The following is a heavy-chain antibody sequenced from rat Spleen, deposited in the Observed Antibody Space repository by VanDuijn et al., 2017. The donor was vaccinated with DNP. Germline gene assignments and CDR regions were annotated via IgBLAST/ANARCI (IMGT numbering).Heavy chain of an antibody. CDR1: GFTYSNYV. J-gene: IGHJ2*01. CDR2: ISTGGGNT. Sequence: EVQLVESGGGLVQPGRSLKLSCAASGFTYSNYVMAWVSQAPTKGLEWVASISTGGGNTYYRDSVKGRFSISRDNAKSTLYLQMDSLRSEDTATYYCASRPPPTRGPFDYWGQGVTVTVSS. D-gene: IGHD1-4*01. V-gene: IGHV5-25*01. CDR3: ASRPPPTRGPFDY.